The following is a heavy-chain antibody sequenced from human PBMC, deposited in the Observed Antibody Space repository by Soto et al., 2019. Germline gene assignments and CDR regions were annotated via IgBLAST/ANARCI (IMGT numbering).Heavy chain of an antibody. CDR2: IYYSGST. CDR1: GGSISSGDYY. D-gene: IGHD3-22*01. CDR3: ARDYYDSSGYPAYFDY. Sequence: SETLSLTCTVSGGSISSGDYYWSWIRQPPGKGLEWIGYIYYSGSTYYNPSLKSRVTISVDTSKDQFSLKLSSVTAADTAVYYCARDYYDSSGYPAYFDYWGQGTLVTVSS. V-gene: IGHV4-30-4*01. J-gene: IGHJ4*02.